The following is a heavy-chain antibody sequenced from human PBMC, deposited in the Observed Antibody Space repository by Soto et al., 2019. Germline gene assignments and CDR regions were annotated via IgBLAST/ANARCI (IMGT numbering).Heavy chain of an antibody. CDR1: GFTFSSYS. D-gene: IGHD5-18*01. CDR2: ISSSSSTI. J-gene: IGHJ4*02. V-gene: IGHV3-48*02. Sequence: GGSLRLSCAASGFTFSSYSMNWVRQAPGKGLEWVSYISSSSSTIYYADSVKGRFTISRDNAKNSLYLQMNSLRDEDTAVYYCARGGRGYSYGSRHLFDYWGQGTLVTVSS. CDR3: ARGGRGYSYGSRHLFDY.